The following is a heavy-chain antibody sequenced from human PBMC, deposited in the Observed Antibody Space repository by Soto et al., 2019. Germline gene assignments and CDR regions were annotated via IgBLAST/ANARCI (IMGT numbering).Heavy chain of an antibody. Sequence: QVQLVQSGAEVKKPGSSVKVSCKASADTFTGYTVTWVRQAPGQGLEWVGRVIPILGASNFAQKFQGRVTISADKSKDTAYMVLTGLTSEDTAVDYCARSRGSYYANFDSWGQGTLVTVSS. CDR1: ADTFTGYT. V-gene: IGHV1-69*08. D-gene: IGHD3-10*01. J-gene: IGHJ4*02. CDR2: VIPILGAS. CDR3: ARSRGSYYANFDS.